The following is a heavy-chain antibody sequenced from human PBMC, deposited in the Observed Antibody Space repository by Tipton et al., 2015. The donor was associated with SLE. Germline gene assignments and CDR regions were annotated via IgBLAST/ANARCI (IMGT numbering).Heavy chain of an antibody. D-gene: IGHD3-22*01. V-gene: IGHV4-39*07. J-gene: IGHJ4*02. CDR2: INHSGST. CDR3: ARGYDSSGYYLYYFDY. CDR1: GGSISSSSYY. Sequence: LRLSCTVSGGSISSSSYYWGWIRQPPGKGLEWIGEINHSGSTNYNPSLKSRVTISVDTSKNQFSLKLSSVTAADTAVYYCARGYDSSGYYLYYFDYWGQGTLVTVSS.